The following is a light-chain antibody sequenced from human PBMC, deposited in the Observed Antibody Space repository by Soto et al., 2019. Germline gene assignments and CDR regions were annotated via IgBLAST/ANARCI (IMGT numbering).Light chain of an antibody. Sequence: EIVLTQSPGTLSLSPGERGTLSCRASQSISSNYLAWYQQKSGQAPRLLIYGASNRATGIPDRFSGSGSGTDFTLTISRLEPEDFALYFCRQYDSSPWTFGQGTKVEIK. J-gene: IGKJ1*01. CDR3: RQYDSSPWT. V-gene: IGKV3-20*01. CDR2: GAS. CDR1: QSISSNY.